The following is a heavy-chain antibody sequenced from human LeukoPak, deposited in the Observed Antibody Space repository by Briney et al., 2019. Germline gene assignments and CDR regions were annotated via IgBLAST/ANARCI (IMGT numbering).Heavy chain of an antibody. CDR3: ARRPVGYNDSYP. CDR1: GFTFSSYS. Sequence: TPGGSLRLSCAASGFTFSSYSMNWVRQAPGKGLEWVSSISSSSSYIYYADSVKGRFTISRDNAKNSLYLQMNSLRAEDTAVYYCARRPVGYNDSYPWGQGTLVTVSS. J-gene: IGHJ5*02. V-gene: IGHV3-21*01. D-gene: IGHD5-24*01. CDR2: ISSSSSYI.